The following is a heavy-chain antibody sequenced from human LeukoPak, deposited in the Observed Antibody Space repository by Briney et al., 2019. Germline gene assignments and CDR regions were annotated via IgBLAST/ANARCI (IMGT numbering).Heavy chain of an antibody. D-gene: IGHD3-10*01. CDR3: ASSLDPMVRGVISPPLDY. CDR2: INPSGGST. V-gene: IGHV1-46*01. J-gene: IGHJ4*02. CDR1: GYTFTSYY. Sequence: GASVKVSCKASGYTFTSYYMHWVRQAPGQGLEWMGIINPSGGSTSYAQKFQGRVTMTRDTSTSTVYMELSSLRSEDTAVYYCASSLDPMVRGVISPPLDYWGQGALVTVS.